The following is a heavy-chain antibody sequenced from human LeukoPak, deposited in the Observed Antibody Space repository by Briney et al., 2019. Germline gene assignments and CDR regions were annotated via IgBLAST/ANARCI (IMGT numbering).Heavy chain of an antibody. V-gene: IGHV3-23*01. J-gene: IGHJ4*02. CDR3: AKAGAVVVAAKAFDY. CDR1: GFTFSSYN. Sequence: GGSLRLSCAASGFTFSSYNMSWVRQAPGKGLEWVSAISGSGGSTYYADSVKGRFTISRDNSKNTLYLQMNSLRAEDTAVYYCAKAGAVVVAAKAFDYWGQGTLVTVSS. CDR2: ISGSGGST. D-gene: IGHD2-15*01.